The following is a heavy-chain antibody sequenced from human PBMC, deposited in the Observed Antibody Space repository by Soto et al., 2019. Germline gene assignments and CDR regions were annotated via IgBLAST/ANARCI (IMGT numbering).Heavy chain of an antibody. CDR3: ARDDVYYDNGLDS. V-gene: IGHV3-33*01. CDR2: IVREGSEK. Sequence: QVQLVESGGGVVQPGRSLRLSCAASGFAFSIHGMHWVRQAPGKGLEWVAVIVREGSEKHYADSVKGRFTITRDNSKNTVYLERNSLIAEDTALYYCARDDVYYDNGLDSWGQGPLVTVSS. CDR1: GFAFSIHG. D-gene: IGHD3-10*01. J-gene: IGHJ5*01.